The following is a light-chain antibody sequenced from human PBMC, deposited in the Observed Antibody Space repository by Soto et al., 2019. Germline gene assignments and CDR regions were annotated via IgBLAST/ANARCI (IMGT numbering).Light chain of an antibody. J-gene: IGKJ1*01. CDR1: QSINTW. V-gene: IGKV1-5*03. CDR3: QQYQTYSQ. CDR2: KAS. Sequence: DIQRTQSPFTLSASVGDRVTITCRASQSINTWLAWYQLKPGRAPKLLIYKASTLESGVPSRFSGSGSGTEFTLTISSLQPDDFATYYCQQYQTYSQFGQGTKV.